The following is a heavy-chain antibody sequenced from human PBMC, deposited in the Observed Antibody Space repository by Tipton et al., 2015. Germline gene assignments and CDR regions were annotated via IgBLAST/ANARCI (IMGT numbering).Heavy chain of an antibody. Sequence: QSGPEVKKPGASVKVSCQASGYTFTTYYMHWVRQAPGQGLEWMGIIKLSGNNTTIAQKFQGRVTMTWDTSTSTGNMELSSLRSEDTAVYYCARFQHPSVITDAFDIWGQGTMVTVS. CDR2: IKLSGNNT. D-gene: IGHD3-16*01. CDR1: GYTFTTYY. CDR3: ARFQHPSVITDAFDI. V-gene: IGHV1-46*01. J-gene: IGHJ3*02.